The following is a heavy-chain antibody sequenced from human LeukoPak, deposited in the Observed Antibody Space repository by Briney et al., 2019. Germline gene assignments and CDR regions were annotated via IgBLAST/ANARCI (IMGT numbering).Heavy chain of an antibody. Sequence: GGSLRLSCAASQFTLSDYYVSWIRQAPGRGLEWVSYISSRGHTIYYAASVKGRFTISRDDAMNEVYLQMTGLRAEDTALYYCATEVEYSTNGFDTWGQGTMVTVSS. CDR2: ISSRGHTI. D-gene: IGHD6-13*01. CDR1: QFTLSDYY. V-gene: IGHV3-11*04. CDR3: ATEVEYSTNGFDT. J-gene: IGHJ3*02.